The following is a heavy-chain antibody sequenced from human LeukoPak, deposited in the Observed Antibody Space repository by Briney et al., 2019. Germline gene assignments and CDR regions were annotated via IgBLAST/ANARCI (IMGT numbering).Heavy chain of an antibody. CDR1: GFTFSTNA. V-gene: IGHV3-23*01. J-gene: IGHJ4*02. CDR2: ISGSGSST. CDR3: ARGGSPYDY. Sequence: SGGSLRPSCAASGFTFSTNAMSWVRQTPGKGLEWLSAISGSGSSTYYADSVKGRFTISRDNSKNTLSLEMNSLRAEDTAIYYCARGGSPYDYWGQGTLVTVSS. D-gene: IGHD1-26*01.